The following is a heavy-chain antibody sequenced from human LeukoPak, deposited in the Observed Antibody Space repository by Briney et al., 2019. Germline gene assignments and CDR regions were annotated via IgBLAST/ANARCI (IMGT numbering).Heavy chain of an antibody. Sequence: GGSLRLSCAASGFTFSSYGMHWVRQAPGKGLEWVANIKQDGSVKYYVDSVKGRFTISRDNAKNSLYLQMNSLRAEDTAVYYCARGPYYDSSGYYDYWGQGTLVTVSS. CDR3: ARGPYYDSSGYYDY. CDR2: IKQDGSVK. D-gene: IGHD3-22*01. J-gene: IGHJ4*02. CDR1: GFTFSSYG. V-gene: IGHV3-7*04.